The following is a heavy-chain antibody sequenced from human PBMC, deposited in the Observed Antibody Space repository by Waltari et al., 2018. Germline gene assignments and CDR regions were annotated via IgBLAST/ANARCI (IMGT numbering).Heavy chain of an antibody. CDR3: TRVTGGSWEGGFDP. J-gene: IGHJ5*02. Sequence: QVQLVQSGAEVKKPGSSVTVSCKASGGPFRSYAINWVRQAPGQVLEWMGGIIPVFGTANYAQRFQGRVTITTEESTSTAYMELSSLKPEDTAVYYCTRVTGGSWEGGFDPWGQGTLVTVSS. CDR2: IIPVFGTA. CDR1: GGPFRSYA. D-gene: IGHD6-13*01. V-gene: IGHV1-69*05.